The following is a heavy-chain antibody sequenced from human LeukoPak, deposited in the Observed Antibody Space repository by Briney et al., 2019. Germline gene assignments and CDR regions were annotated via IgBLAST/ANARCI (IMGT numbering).Heavy chain of an antibody. Sequence: SETLSLTCAVYGGSFSGYYWSWIRQPPGKGLEWIGEINHSGSTNYNPSLKSRVTISVDTSKNQFPLKLSSVTAADTAVYYCARGRRGSGSYYYNWFDPWGQGTLVTVSS. D-gene: IGHD3-10*01. CDR3: ARGRRGSGSYYYNWFDP. J-gene: IGHJ5*02. V-gene: IGHV4-34*01. CDR2: INHSGST. CDR1: GGSFSGYY.